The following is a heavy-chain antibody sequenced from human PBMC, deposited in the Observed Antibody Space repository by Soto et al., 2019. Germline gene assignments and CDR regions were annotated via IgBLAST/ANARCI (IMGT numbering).Heavy chain of an antibody. CDR1: GFTFSSYW. Sequence: EVQLVESGGGLVQPGGSLRLSCAASGFTFSSYWMSWVRQAPGKGLEWVANIKQDGSEKYYVDSVKGRFTISRDNAKNSLYLQINSLRAEDTAVYYCARDTKRYCSGGSCYSALYYSYYYMDVWGKGTTVTVSS. D-gene: IGHD2-15*01. CDR3: ARDTKRYCSGGSCYSALYYSYYYMDV. CDR2: IKQDGSEK. V-gene: IGHV3-7*01. J-gene: IGHJ6*03.